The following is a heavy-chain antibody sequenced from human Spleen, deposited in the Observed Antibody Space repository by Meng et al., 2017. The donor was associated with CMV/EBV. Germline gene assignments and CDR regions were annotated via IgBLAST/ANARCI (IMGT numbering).Heavy chain of an antibody. CDR3: AKEFDFWSGYSSYFDY. CDR2: ISGSGGST. CDR1: GFTFSSYA. D-gene: IGHD3-3*01. J-gene: IGHJ4*02. V-gene: IGHV3-23*01. Sequence: GGSLRLSCAASGFTFSSYAMSWVRQAPGKGLEWVSAISGSGGSTYYADSVKGRFTISRDNSKNTLYLQMNSLRAEDTAVYYCAKEFDFWSGYSSYFDYWGQGTLVTVSS.